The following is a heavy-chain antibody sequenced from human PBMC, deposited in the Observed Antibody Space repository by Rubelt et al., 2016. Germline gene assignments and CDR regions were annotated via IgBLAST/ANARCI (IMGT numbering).Heavy chain of an antibody. CDR1: GGSISSGNW. Sequence: QVQLQESGPGLVKTSGTVSLTCAVSGGSISSGNWWSWVRQPPGKGLEWIGEIYHSGSTNYNPSLKSRVTISVDNSKNQFSLKRSSVTAADTAVYYCARTGYCSGGTCYSVVDYWGQGTLVTVSS. CDR2: IYHSGST. CDR3: ARTGYCSGGTCYSVVDY. J-gene: IGHJ4*02. D-gene: IGHD2-15*01. V-gene: IGHV4-4*02.